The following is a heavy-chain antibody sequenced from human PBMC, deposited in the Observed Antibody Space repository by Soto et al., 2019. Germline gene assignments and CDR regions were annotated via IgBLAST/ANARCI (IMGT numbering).Heavy chain of an antibody. CDR3: ARDQEYSSSSSYYYYYMDV. V-gene: IGHV1-2*04. CDR2: INPNSGGT. J-gene: IGHJ6*03. CDR1: GYTFTGYY. Sequence: ASVKVSCKASGYTFTGYYMHWVRQAPGQGLEWMGWINPNSGGTNYAQKFQGWVTMTRDTSMSTAYMELSSPRSDDTAVYYCARDQEYSSSSSYYYYYMDVWGKGTTVTVSS. D-gene: IGHD6-6*01.